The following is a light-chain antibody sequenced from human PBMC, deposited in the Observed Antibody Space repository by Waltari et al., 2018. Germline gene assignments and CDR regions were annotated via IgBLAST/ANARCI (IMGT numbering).Light chain of an antibody. CDR1: QSIRSN. CDR3: QQYDNWLGT. Sequence: EIVMTQSPATLSVFPGERATLSCRASQSIRSNLAWYQHKPGQAPRLLIYGASTRATGNPARFSGSGSGAEFTLTSSSLQSEDFAVYFCQQYDNWLGTFGQGTKVEIK. V-gene: IGKV3-15*01. J-gene: IGKJ1*01. CDR2: GAS.